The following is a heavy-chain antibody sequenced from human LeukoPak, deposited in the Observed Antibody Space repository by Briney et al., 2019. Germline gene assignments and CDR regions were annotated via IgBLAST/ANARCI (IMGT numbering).Heavy chain of an antibody. J-gene: IGHJ6*02. D-gene: IGHD1-26*01. CDR2: INPNSGGT. CDR1: GYTFTGYY. Sequence: GASVKVSCKASGYTFTGYYMHWVRQAPGQGLEWMGWINPNSGGTNYAQKFQGRVTMTRDTSISTAYMELSRLRSDDTAVYYCARDSHPRLTELDDYYGMDVWGQGTTVTVSS. V-gene: IGHV1-2*02. CDR3: ARDSHPRLTELDDYYGMDV.